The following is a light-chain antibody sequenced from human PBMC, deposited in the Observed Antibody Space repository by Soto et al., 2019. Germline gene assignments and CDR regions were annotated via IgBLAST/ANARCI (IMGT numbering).Light chain of an antibody. CDR2: TTN. CDR3: AAWYDSRNVHV. J-gene: IGLJ1*01. V-gene: IGLV1-44*01. CDR1: SSNIGTSS. Sequence: QSVLTQPHSASGTPGQRVTISCSGSSSNIGTSSVHWFQQLPGTAPKLLISTTNQRPSGVPERFSGSKSGTSASLAISGLQSEDEADSYCAAWYDSRNVHVFGTGTKVTVL.